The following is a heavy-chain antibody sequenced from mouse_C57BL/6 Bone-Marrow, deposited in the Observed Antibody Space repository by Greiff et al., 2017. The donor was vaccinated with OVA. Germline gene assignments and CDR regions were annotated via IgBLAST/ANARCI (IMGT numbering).Heavy chain of an antibody. CDR1: GFSLTSYG. D-gene: IGHD2-2*01. Sequence: VQLVESGPGLVQPSQSLSITCTVSGFSLTSYGVHWVRQSPGKGLEWLGVIWSGGSTDYNAAFISRLSISKDNSKSQVFFKMNSLQADDTAIEYCARNLLWLRRGAMDYWGQGTSVTVSS. CDR3: ARNLLWLRRGAMDY. CDR2: IWSGGST. V-gene: IGHV2-2*01. J-gene: IGHJ4*01.